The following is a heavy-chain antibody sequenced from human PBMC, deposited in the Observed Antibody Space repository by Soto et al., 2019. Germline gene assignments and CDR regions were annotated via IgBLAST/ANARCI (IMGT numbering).Heavy chain of an antibody. D-gene: IGHD3-9*01. CDR1: GYTFTSYG. CDR2: ISAYNGNT. CDR3: ARSLQLRYFDGNFDY. V-gene: IGHV1-18*01. J-gene: IGHJ4*02. Sequence: QVQLVQSGAEVKKPGASVKVSCKASGYTFTSYGISWVRQAPGQGLEWMGWISAYNGNTNYAQKLQGRVTMTTDTSTSTAYMELRSLRSADTAVYYCARSLQLRYFDGNFDYWGQGTLVTVSS.